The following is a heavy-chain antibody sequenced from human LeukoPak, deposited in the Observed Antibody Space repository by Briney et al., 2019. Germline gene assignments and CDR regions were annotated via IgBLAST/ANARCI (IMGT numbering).Heavy chain of an antibody. CDR3: ARDYKVLNGFVPREVGATGGWFDP. J-gene: IGHJ5*02. CDR1: GYSISSGYF. CDR2: IYHSWST. Sequence: SETLSLTCTVSGYSISSGYFWGWIRQPPGKGLEWIGTIYHSWSTYYNPSLKSRVTISLDTSKNQFSLKQSSVTAADTAVYYCARDYKVLNGFVPREVGATGGWFDPWGQGTLVTVSS. D-gene: IGHD1-26*01. V-gene: IGHV4-38-2*02.